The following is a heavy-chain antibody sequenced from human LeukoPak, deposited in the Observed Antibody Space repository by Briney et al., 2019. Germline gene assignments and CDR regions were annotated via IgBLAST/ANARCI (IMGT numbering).Heavy chain of an antibody. V-gene: IGHV1-69*13. CDR1: GGTFSSYA. CDR2: IIPIFGTA. Sequence: GASVKVSCKASGGTFSSYAISWVRQAPGQGLEWMGGIIPIFGTANYAQKFQGRVTITADESTSTAYMELSSLRPEDTAVYYCARSFAYYGSGSYYRAFDIWGQGTMVTVSS. D-gene: IGHD3-10*01. CDR3: ARSFAYYGSGSYYRAFDI. J-gene: IGHJ3*02.